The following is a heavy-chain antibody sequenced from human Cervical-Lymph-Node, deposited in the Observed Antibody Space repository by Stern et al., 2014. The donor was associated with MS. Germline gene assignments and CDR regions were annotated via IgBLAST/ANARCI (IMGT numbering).Heavy chain of an antibody. CDR3: AREAADGDLDY. J-gene: IGHJ4*02. CDR2: IYTSGST. Sequence: QVQLVQSGPGLVKPSQTLSLTCTVSGGSISSGSYYWSWIRQPAGKGLEWIGRIYTSGSTNYNPSLKSRVTISVDTSKNQFPLKLSSVTAADTAVYYCAREAADGDLDYWGQGTLVTVSS. V-gene: IGHV4-61*02. D-gene: IGHD4-17*01. CDR1: GGSISSGSYY.